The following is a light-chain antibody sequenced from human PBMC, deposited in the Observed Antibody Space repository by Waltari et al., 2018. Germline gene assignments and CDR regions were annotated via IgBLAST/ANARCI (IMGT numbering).Light chain of an antibody. V-gene: IGKV1-39*01. CDR1: QSLNKY. J-gene: IGKJ2*01. Sequence: DIQMTQSPSSLSASVGDRVTITCRASQSLNKYVSWYQQKPGKVPKLLISAASSLQSGVPSRFSGSGSGTDVTLTISSLQPEDFATYYCQHSSDTPPFTFGQGTKLEIK. CDR3: QHSSDTPPFT. CDR2: AAS.